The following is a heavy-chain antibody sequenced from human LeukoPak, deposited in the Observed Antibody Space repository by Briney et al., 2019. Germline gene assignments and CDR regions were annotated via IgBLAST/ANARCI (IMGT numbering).Heavy chain of an antibody. D-gene: IGHD6-19*01. CDR3: ARGQQVAVAGMGLFDI. J-gene: IGHJ3*02. V-gene: IGHV1-18*01. CDR1: GYTFTSYG. CDR2: ISAYNGNT. Sequence: ASVKVSCKASGYTFTSYGISWVRQAPGQGLEWMGWISAYNGNTNYAQKLQGRVTMTTDTSTSTAYMELRSLRSDDTAVYYCARGQQVAVAGMGLFDIWGQGTMVTVSS.